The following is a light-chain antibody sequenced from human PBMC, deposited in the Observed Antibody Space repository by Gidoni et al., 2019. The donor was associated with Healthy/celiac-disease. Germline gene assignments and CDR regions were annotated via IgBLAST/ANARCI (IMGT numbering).Light chain of an antibody. CDR1: QSISSY. Sequence: PSSLSASVGDRVTITCRASQSISSYLNWYQQKPGKAPKLLIYAASSLQSGVPSRFSGSGSGTDFTLTISSLQPEDFATYYCQQSYSTPLTFGGGTKVEIK. CDR2: AAS. CDR3: QQSYSTPLT. J-gene: IGKJ4*01. V-gene: IGKV1-39*01.